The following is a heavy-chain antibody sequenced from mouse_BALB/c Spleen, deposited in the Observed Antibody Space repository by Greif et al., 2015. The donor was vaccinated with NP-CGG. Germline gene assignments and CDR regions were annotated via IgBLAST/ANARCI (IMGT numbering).Heavy chain of an antibody. CDR1: GYTFTDYY. V-gene: IGHV1-77*01. CDR2: IYPGSGNT. CDR3: ARFYFDD. Sequence: HVQLQQPGAELVRPGSSAKLSCKASGYTFTDYYINWVKQRTGQGLEWIGEIYPGSGNTYYNEKFKGKATLTADKSSSPAYMQLSSPTSEDSAVYFCARFYFDDWCQGTSLTFSS. J-gene: IGHJ2*02.